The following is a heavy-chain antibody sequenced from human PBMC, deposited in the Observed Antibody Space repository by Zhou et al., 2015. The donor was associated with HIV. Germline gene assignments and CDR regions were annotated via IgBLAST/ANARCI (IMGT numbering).Heavy chain of an antibody. CDR3: ARERGGATRPDWQYFDL. CDR2: IIPVFGTT. Sequence: QVQLVQSGAEVKKPGSSVKVSCKASGGSFSTDGISWVRQAPGQGLEWVGGIIPVFGTTKNAQKFQGRVTITADRSTSTAYMDLRSLRFEDTAVYYCARERGGATRPDWQYFDLWGRGTLVIVSS. J-gene: IGHJ2*01. V-gene: IGHV1-69*06. CDR1: GGSFSTDG. D-gene: IGHD6-6*01.